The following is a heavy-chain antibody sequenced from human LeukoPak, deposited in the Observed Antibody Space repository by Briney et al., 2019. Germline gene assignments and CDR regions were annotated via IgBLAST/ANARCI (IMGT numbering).Heavy chain of an antibody. CDR2: ITSTSSAK. Sequence: GGSLRLSCAPSGFTFSTNIMNWVRQAPGKGLEWISYITSTSSAKYYADSVKGRFTISRDNAKNLLYLQMNSLRDEDTALYYCARDTNWGFDYWGQGTLVTVSS. D-gene: IGHD7-27*01. CDR3: ARDTNWGFDY. V-gene: IGHV3-48*02. J-gene: IGHJ4*02. CDR1: GFTFSTNI.